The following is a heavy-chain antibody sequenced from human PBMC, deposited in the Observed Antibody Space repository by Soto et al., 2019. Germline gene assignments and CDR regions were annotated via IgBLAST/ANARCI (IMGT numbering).Heavy chain of an antibody. CDR2: IKSKTDGGTT. D-gene: IGHD6-13*01. Sequence: GGSLRLSCAASGFTFSNAWMSWVRQAPGPGLEWVGRIKSKTDGGTTDYAAPVKGSFTISRDDSKNTLYLQMNSLKTEDTAVYYCTTVYNAGNAGRCGYWGQGTLVTVSS. CDR3: TTVYNAGNAGRCGY. J-gene: IGHJ4*02. V-gene: IGHV3-15*01. CDR1: GFTFSNAW.